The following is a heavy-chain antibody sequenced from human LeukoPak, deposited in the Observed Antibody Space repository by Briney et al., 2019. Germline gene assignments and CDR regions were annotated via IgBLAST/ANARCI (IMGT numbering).Heavy chain of an antibody. V-gene: IGHV4-39*01. CDR2: IYYSGST. J-gene: IGHJ4*02. CDR1: GGSISSSSYY. Sequence: SETLSLTCTVSGGSISSSSYYWGWIRQPPGKGLEWIGSIYYSGSTYYNPSLKSRVTISVDTSKNQFSLKLSSVTAADTAVYYCASLRYSNSDFDYWGQGTLVTVSS. D-gene: IGHD4-11*01. CDR3: ASLRYSNSDFDY.